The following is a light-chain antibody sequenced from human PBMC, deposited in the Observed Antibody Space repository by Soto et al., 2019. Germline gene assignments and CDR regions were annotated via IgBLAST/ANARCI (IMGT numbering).Light chain of an antibody. CDR2: LGS. CDR3: MQAQQTPT. Sequence: DIVMTQSPLSLPVTPGEPASISCRSSQSLLHSNGYNYLDWYLQKPGQSPQLLIYLGSTRASGVPDRFSGSGSGTDFTLKISRVEAEDVGIYYCMQAQQTPTVGQGTRLDIK. CDR1: QSLLHSNGYNY. V-gene: IGKV2-28*01. J-gene: IGKJ5*01.